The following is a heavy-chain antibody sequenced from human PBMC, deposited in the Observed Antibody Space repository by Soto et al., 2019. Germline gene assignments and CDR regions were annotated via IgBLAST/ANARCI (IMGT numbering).Heavy chain of an antibody. Sequence: EVQLLESGGGLVQPGGSLRLSCAASGFTFSSYAMSWVRQAPGKGLEWVSAISGSGGSTYYADSVKGRFTISRDNSKNTLYLQMNSLRAEDSAVYYCAKDPSSSVLAAAGNGYWGQGTLVTVSS. D-gene: IGHD6-13*01. CDR2: ISGSGGST. CDR1: GFTFSSYA. J-gene: IGHJ4*02. V-gene: IGHV3-23*01. CDR3: AKDPSSSVLAAAGNGY.